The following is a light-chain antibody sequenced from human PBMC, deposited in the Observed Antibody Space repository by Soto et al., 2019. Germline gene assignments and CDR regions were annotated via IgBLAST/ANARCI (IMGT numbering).Light chain of an antibody. Sequence: QSALTQPVSVSGSPGQSITISCAGTSSDIGGYNYVSWYQQHPGKAPKVMIYEVSNRPSGVSNRFSGSKSGNTASLTISGLQAEDEADYYCSSYTRSSTLYVFGSGTKVTVL. CDR3: SSYTRSSTLYV. CDR1: SSDIGGYNY. J-gene: IGLJ1*01. V-gene: IGLV2-14*01. CDR2: EVS.